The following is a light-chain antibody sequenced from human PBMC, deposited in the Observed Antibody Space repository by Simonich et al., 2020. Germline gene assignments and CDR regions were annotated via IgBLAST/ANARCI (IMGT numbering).Light chain of an antibody. J-gene: IGKJ1*01. Sequence: DIVMTQTPLSLSVTPGQPASISCKSSQSLLHSDGKTYLYWYLQKPGQSPQLLIYEVSNRCSGGVDRISGGRSGTAFILKISRGEAADVVGYYCRQALQTPWTFGQGTKVEIK. CDR1: QSLLHSDGKTY. CDR3: RQALQTPWT. CDR2: EVS. V-gene: IGKV2-29*03.